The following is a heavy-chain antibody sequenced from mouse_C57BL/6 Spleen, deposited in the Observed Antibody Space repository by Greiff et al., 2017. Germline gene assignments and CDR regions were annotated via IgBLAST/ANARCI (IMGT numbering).Heavy chain of an antibody. J-gene: IGHJ4*01. CDR3: ARYGNYVYYAMDY. D-gene: IGHD2-1*01. CDR1: GYTFTSYW. CDR2: IHPNSGST. V-gene: IGHV1-64*01. Sequence: QVQLQQPGAELVKPGASVKLSCKASGYTFTSYWMHWVKQRPGQGLEWIGMIHPNSGSTNYNEKFKSKATLTVDKSSSTAYMQLSSLTSEDSAVYYCARYGNYVYYAMDYWGQGTSVTVSS.